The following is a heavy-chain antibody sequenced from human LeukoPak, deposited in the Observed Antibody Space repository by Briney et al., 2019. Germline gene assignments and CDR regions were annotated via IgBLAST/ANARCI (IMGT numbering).Heavy chain of an antibody. CDR1: GGTFSSYA. CDR2: IIPILGTA. D-gene: IGHD2-2*01. J-gene: IGHJ5*02. CDR3: ARDPGYCSSTSCYSGIDP. Sequence: ASVKVSCKASGGTFSSYAISWVRQAPGQGLEWMGGIIPILGTANYAQKFQGRVTITADKSTGTAYMELSSLRSEDTAVYYCARDPGYCSSTSCYSGIDPWGQGTLVTVSS. V-gene: IGHV1-69*06.